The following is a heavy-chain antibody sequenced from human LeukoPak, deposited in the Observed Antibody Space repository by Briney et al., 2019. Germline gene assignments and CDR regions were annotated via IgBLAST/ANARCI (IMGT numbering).Heavy chain of an antibody. D-gene: IGHD6-19*01. Sequence: NSSETLSLTCAVSGGSISSNSYYWGWIRQPPVKGLEWIGNISYSGSTYYNPSLKSRVTISVDTSKNQFSLKLSSVTAADTAVYYCGRRGYSSDGYDYWGQGTLVTVSS. CDR2: ISYSGST. V-gene: IGHV4-39*01. J-gene: IGHJ4*02. CDR3: GRRGYSSDGYDY. CDR1: GGSISSNSYY.